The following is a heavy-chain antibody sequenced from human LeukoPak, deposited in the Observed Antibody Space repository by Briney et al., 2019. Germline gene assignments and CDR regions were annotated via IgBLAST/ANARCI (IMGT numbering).Heavy chain of an antibody. CDR1: GGSISNYY. J-gene: IGHJ5*02. CDR2: AYYSGST. V-gene: IGHV4-59*08. CDR3: ARNSAVATSRSWFDP. Sequence: SETLSLTCSVFGGSISNYYWSWIRQPPGKGLEWIGYAYYSGSTTYNPSLESRVTISVDTSKNQFSLKLTAVTAADTAVYYCARNSAVATSRSWFDPWGQGTLVTVSS. D-gene: IGHD6-19*01.